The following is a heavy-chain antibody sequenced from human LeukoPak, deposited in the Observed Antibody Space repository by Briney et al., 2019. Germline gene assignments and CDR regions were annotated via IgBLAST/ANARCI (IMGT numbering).Heavy chain of an antibody. D-gene: IGHD6-6*01. Sequence: LETLSLTCTVSGGSISSYYWSWIRQPAGKGLEWIGRIYTSGSTNYNPSLKSRVTMSVDTSKNQFSLKLSSVTAADTAVYYCARGFLIAASYYFDYWGQGTLVTVSS. CDR3: ARGFLIAASYYFDY. CDR2: IYTSGST. CDR1: GGSISSYY. V-gene: IGHV4-4*07. J-gene: IGHJ4*02.